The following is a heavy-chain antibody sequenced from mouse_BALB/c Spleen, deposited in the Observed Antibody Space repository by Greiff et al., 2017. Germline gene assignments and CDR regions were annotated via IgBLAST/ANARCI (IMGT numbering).Heavy chain of an antibody. Sequence: EVQLQESGGGLVKPGGSLKLSCAASGFTFSSFGMHWVRQAPEKGLEWVAYISSGSSTIYYADTVKGRFTISRDNPKNTLFLQMTSLRSEDTAMYYCARWGNYYFDYWGQGTTLTVSS. CDR1: GFTFSSFG. CDR2: ISSGSSTI. D-gene: IGHD2-1*01. J-gene: IGHJ2*01. V-gene: IGHV5-17*02. CDR3: ARWGNYYFDY.